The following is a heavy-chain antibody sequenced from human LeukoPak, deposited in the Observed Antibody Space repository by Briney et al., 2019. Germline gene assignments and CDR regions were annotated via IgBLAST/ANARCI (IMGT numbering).Heavy chain of an antibody. CDR3: AKQVPGQWLTPTSD. J-gene: IGHJ4*02. Sequence: FYADSVKGRFTISRDNSKNTLYLQMSSLRVEDTAVYYCAKQVPGQWLTPTSDWGQGTLVTVSS. V-gene: IGHV3-23*01. D-gene: IGHD6-19*01.